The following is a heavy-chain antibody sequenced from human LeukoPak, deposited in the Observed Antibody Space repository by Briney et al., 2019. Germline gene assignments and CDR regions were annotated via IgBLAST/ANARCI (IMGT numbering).Heavy chain of an antibody. CDR1: GFTFSNYG. CDR2: IQFDGSNK. J-gene: IGHJ2*01. Sequence: PGGSLRLSCTASGFTFSNYGVLWLRQAPGKGLDWVAFIQFDGSNKYYADSVKGRFTISRDNSKNTLYLQMNSLRVEDTAVYYCHVYYYDSSGHPSHWYFDLWGRGTLVTVSS. CDR3: HVYYYDSSGHPSHWYFDL. V-gene: IGHV3-30*02. D-gene: IGHD3-22*01.